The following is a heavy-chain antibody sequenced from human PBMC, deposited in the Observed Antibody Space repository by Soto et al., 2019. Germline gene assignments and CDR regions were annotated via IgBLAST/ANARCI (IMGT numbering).Heavy chain of an antibody. CDR2: ISASGDTT. CDR1: GLTFSSYA. Sequence: PGGSLRLSCAGSGLTFSSYAMNWVRQAPGKGLEWVSVISASGDTTYYADSVKGRFTISRDNSKSTLYLQMNGLRAEDTAVYSCATKSSGPGVDYWGQGTVVTVTS. J-gene: IGHJ4*02. V-gene: IGHV3-23*01. D-gene: IGHD3-10*01. CDR3: ATKSSGPGVDY.